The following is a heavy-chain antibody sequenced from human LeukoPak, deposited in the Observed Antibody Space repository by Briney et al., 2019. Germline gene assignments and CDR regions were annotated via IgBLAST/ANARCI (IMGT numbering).Heavy chain of an antibody. D-gene: IGHD3-10*02. CDR2: INPNSGDT. J-gene: IGHJ4*02. Sequence: ASVKVSFKASGYTFTGYYLHWVRQAPGQGLEWMGWINPNSGDTNYAQKFQGRVTMTRDTSINTAYMELSRLRSDDTAVYHCARDLTMFVVVPGYWGQGTLVTVSS. CDR1: GYTFTGYY. V-gene: IGHV1-2*02. CDR3: ARDLTMFVVVPGY.